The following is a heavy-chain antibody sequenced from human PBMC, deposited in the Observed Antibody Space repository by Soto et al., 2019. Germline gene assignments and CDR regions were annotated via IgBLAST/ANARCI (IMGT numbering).Heavy chain of an antibody. CDR2: INQTGKT. Sequence: LSLTCAVYDGSSGGYRWNWIRQSPGKGLEWIGDINQTGKTNYNPSLKSRVTISVDTSKNQVSLRLTSVTAADTAVYYCARGSKVRVAARPHYYYSLDVWGLGTTVTV. CDR3: ARGSKVRVAARPHYYYSLDV. D-gene: IGHD6-6*01. V-gene: IGHV4-34*01. CDR1: DGSSGGYR. J-gene: IGHJ6*02.